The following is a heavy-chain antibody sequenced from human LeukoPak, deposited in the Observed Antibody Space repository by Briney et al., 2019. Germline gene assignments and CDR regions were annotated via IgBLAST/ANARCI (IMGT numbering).Heavy chain of an antibody. CDR1: GGSISSSSYY. J-gene: IGHJ4*02. CDR3: ARHVSPITMIVVVPSLYPDY. V-gene: IGHV4-39*01. Sequence: PSETLSLTCTVSGGSISSSSYYWGWIRQPPGKGLEWIGNLYYSGSTYYNPSLKSRVTISVDTSKNQFSLKLSSVTAADTAVYYCARHVSPITMIVVVPSLYPDYWGQGTLVTVSS. D-gene: IGHD3-22*01. CDR2: LYYSGST.